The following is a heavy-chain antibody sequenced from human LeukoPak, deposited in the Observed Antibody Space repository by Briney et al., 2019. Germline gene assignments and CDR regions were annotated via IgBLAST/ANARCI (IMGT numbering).Heavy chain of an antibody. J-gene: IGHJ4*02. CDR1: GFTFSTSW. CDR2: ISGSGGST. V-gene: IGHV3-23*01. CDR3: AKISSSWTY. Sequence: PGGSLRLSCVASGFTFSTSWMSWVRQAPGKGLEWVSAISGSGGSTYYADSVKGRFTISRDNSKNTLYLQMNSLRAEDTAVYYCAKISSSWTYWGQGTLVTVSS. D-gene: IGHD6-13*01.